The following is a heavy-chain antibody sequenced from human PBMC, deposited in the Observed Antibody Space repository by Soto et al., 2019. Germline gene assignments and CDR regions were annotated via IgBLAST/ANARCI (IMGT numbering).Heavy chain of an antibody. CDR1: GFIFSRYS. J-gene: IGHJ4*02. CDR2: ISSDGITI. Sequence: QVQLVESGGGVVQPERSLTLSCAASGFIFSRYSIHWVRQAPGRGLEWVAIISSDGITISYANSVKGRFTISRDNSRNTLYLHMNNLRGDDTAVYFCARVDDFGNSRYYFDYWGPGVLVTVSS. D-gene: IGHD1-7*01. V-gene: IGHV3-30-3*01. CDR3: ARVDDFGNSRYYFDY.